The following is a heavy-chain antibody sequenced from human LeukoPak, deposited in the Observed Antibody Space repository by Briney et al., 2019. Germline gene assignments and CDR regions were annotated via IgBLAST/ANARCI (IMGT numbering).Heavy chain of an antibody. Sequence: GGSLRLSCAASGFTFRSYWMSWVRQAPGKGLEWVANIKHDGSEQYYVDSVKGQFTLSRDNPKNSLYLQMNSLRAEDTAVYYCAKGQYSGSTYYFDYWGQGILVIVSS. CDR2: IKHDGSEQ. CDR3: AKGQYSGSTYYFDY. D-gene: IGHD1-26*01. V-gene: IGHV3-7*01. CDR1: GFTFRSYW. J-gene: IGHJ4*02.